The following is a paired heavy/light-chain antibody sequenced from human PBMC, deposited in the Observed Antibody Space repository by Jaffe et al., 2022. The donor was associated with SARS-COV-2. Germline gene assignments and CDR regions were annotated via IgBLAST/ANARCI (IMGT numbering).Light chain of an antibody. V-gene: IGLV2-23*02. CDR3: CSYAGSTTHYV. CDR1: SSDIGSYNL. J-gene: IGLJ1*01. CDR2: EVN. Sequence: QSALTQPASVPGSPGQSITISCTGTSSDIGSYNLVSWYQQHPGKAPKLMIYEVNKRPSGVSDRFSGSKSGTTASLTISGLQAEDEADYYCCSYAGSTTHYVFGTGTKVTVL.
Heavy chain of an antibody. J-gene: IGHJ6*04. CDR1: GGTFSSYA. D-gene: IGHD3-10*01. CDR2: IIPIFGTA. V-gene: IGHV1-69*01. CDR3: ARDRNYGSGNSLGV. Sequence: QVHLEQSGAEVKKPGSSVKVSCKASGGTFSSYAINWVRQARGQGLEWMGGIIPIFGTADYAQKFQGRVTITADESTSTAYMELSSLRSDDTAVYYCARDRNYGSGNSLGVWGNGSTVTVSS.